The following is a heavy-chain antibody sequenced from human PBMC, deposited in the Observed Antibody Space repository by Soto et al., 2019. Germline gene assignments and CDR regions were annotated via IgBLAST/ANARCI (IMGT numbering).Heavy chain of an antibody. Sequence: QVQLQESGPRLVKPSETLSLTCTVSGDSISSYYWSWIRQPPGKGLEWIGYINDSGSTNYNPSLKSRVTTSVDTPTNQFSLKLTSVTAADTAVYYCARGVATIGPWGQGTLVTVSS. CDR1: GDSISSYY. CDR2: INDSGST. D-gene: IGHD5-12*01. CDR3: ARGVATIGP. J-gene: IGHJ5*02. V-gene: IGHV4-59*01.